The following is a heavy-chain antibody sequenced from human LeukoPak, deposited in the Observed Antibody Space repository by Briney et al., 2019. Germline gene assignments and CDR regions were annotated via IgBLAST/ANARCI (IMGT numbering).Heavy chain of an antibody. J-gene: IGHJ5*02. CDR3: ARVQTVGPRWFDP. D-gene: IGHD4-17*01. CDR2: MNPNSGNT. Sequence: ASVKVSCKASGYTFTSYDINWVRQATGQGLEWMGWMNPNSGNTGYAQKFQGRVTMTRNTSISTVHMELSSLRSEDTAVYYCARVQTVGPRWFDPWGQGTLVTVSS. CDR1: GYTFTSYD. V-gene: IGHV1-8*01.